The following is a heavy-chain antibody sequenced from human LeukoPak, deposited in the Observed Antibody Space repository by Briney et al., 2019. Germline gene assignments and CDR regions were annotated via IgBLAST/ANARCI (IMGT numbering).Heavy chain of an antibody. CDR1: GGSFSGYY. CDR2: INHSGST. Sequence: PSETLSLTCAVYGGSFSGYYWSWIRQPPGKGLEWIGEINHSGSTNYNPSLKSRVTISVDTSKNQFSLKLSSVTAADTAVYYCARLAAQGGFGAFDIWGQGTMVTVSS. D-gene: IGHD6-6*01. J-gene: IGHJ3*02. V-gene: IGHV4-34*01. CDR3: ARLAAQGGFGAFDI.